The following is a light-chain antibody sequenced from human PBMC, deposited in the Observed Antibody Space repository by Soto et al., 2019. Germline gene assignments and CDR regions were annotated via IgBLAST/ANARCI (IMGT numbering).Light chain of an antibody. J-gene: IGKJ1*01. CDR2: DAS. Sequence: DIQMTQSPSTLFASVGDRVTSTCRASQSISNWLAWYQRKPGKAPKLLIYDASTLESGVPSRFSGTISGTEFTNTISSLQPGDIATYSCQQYISYPSFGQGSKVAIK. V-gene: IGKV1-5*01. CDR1: QSISNW. CDR3: QQYISYPS.